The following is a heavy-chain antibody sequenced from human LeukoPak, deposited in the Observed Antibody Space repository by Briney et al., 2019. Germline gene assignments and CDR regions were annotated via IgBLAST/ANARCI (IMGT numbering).Heavy chain of an antibody. CDR1: GFTLSNYA. Sequence: GGSLRLSCAASGFTLSNYAMTWVRQAPGKRLEWVSVISGSGVSTYYADSVKGRFTISRDNSKNTLFLQMNGLRAEDTAVYYCAREVYGGIDYWGQGTLVTVSS. D-gene: IGHD4-23*01. CDR2: ISGSGVST. J-gene: IGHJ4*02. CDR3: AREVYGGIDY. V-gene: IGHV3-23*01.